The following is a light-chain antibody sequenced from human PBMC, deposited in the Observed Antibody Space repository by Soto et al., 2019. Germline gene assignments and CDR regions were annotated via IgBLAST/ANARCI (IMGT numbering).Light chain of an antibody. CDR2: DVS. V-gene: IGLV2-14*03. CDR3: SSYSTSSALV. CDR1: SADIGAFNH. J-gene: IGLJ2*01. Sequence: QSALTQPASVSGSPGQSITISCAGTSADIGAFNHVSWYQHHPGKAPKLLIYDVSDRPSGVSPRFSASKSANTASLTISGLQADEEADYYCSSYSTSSALVFGGGTKLTVL.